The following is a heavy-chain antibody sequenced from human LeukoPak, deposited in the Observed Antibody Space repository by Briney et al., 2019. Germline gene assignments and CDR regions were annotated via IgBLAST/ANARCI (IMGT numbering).Heavy chain of an antibody. CDR2: ITGSGGNT. CDR1: GFTFSNYA. CDR3: ARFTDLNAFDI. D-gene: IGHD3-3*01. J-gene: IGHJ3*02. Sequence: GGSLRLSCAASGFTFSNYAMSWVRQAPGKGLEWVSAITGSGGNTYYADSVKGRFTISRDNSKNTLYLQMNSLRAEDTAVYYCARFTDLNAFDIWGQGSMVTVSS. V-gene: IGHV3-23*01.